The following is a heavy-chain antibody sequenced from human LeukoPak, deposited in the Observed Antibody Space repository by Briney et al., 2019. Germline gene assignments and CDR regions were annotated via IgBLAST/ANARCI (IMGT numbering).Heavy chain of an antibody. CDR3: ARGTYYYDSSGYYHYYYGMDV. CDR2: INTNTGNP. CDR1: GYTFTSYY. V-gene: IGHV7-4-1*02. J-gene: IGHJ6*02. D-gene: IGHD3-22*01. Sequence: ASVKVSCKASGYTFTSYYMYWVRQAPGQGLEWMGWINTNTGNPTYAQGFTGRFVFSLDTSVSTAYLQISSLKAEDTAVYYCARGTYYYDSSGYYHYYYGMDVWGQGTTVTVSS.